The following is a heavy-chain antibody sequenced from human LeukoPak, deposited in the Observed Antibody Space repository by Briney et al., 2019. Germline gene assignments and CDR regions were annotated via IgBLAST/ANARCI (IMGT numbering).Heavy chain of an antibody. J-gene: IGHJ4*02. CDR2: IYSGGST. CDR3: ARGSQFDY. V-gene: IGHV3-53*01. CDR1: GFTVSSYY. Sequence: PGRSLRLSCAASGFTVSSYYMSWVRQAPGKGLEWVSVIYSGGSTYYAVSVKGRFTISRDNSKNTLYLQMNSLRAEDTAVYYCARGSQFDYWGQGTLVTVSS.